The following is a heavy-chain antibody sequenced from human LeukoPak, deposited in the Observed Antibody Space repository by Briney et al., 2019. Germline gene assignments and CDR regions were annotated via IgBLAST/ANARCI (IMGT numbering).Heavy chain of an antibody. D-gene: IGHD3-3*01. J-gene: IGHJ6*03. CDR3: ARVDYDFWSGYSHYYYYMDV. CDR2: IYYSGGT. Sequence: SETLSLTCTVSGGSISSYYWSWVRQPPGKGLEWIGDIYYSGGTNYNPSLKSRVTISVDTSKNQFSLKLSSVTAADTAVYYCARVDYDFWSGYSHYYYYMDVWGKGTTVTVSS. V-gene: IGHV4-59*01. CDR1: GGSISSYY.